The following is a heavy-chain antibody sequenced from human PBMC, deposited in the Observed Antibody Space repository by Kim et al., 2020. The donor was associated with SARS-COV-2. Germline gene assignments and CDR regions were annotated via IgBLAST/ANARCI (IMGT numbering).Heavy chain of an antibody. D-gene: IGHD6-13*01. J-gene: IGHJ4*02. Sequence: AVSVKSRITINPDTSKNQFSLQLNSVTPEDTAVYYCARDKSSWYRDYFDYWGQGTLVTVSS. V-gene: IGHV6-1*01. CDR3: ARDKSSWYRDYFDY.